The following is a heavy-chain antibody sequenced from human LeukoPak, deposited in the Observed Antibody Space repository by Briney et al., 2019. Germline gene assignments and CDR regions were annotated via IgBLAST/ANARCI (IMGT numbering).Heavy chain of an antibody. Sequence: GGSLRLSCAASGFTFSDYYMSWIRQAPGKGLEWVSYISSSGSAKYYADSVEGRFTISRDNAKNSLYLQMNSLRDEDTAVYYCARDLRNYYGMDVWGQGTTVTVS. CDR3: ARDLRNYYGMDV. J-gene: IGHJ6*02. D-gene: IGHD1-14*01. V-gene: IGHV3-11*04. CDR2: ISSSGSAK. CDR1: GFTFSDYY.